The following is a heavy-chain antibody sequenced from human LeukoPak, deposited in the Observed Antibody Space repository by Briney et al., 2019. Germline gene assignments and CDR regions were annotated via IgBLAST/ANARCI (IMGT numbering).Heavy chain of an antibody. CDR1: GYTFTGYA. V-gene: IGHV1-3*01. Sequence: ASVKVSCKASGYTFTGYAMHWVRRAPGQRLEWMGWINAGNGNTKYSQKFLGRVTITRDTSASTAYMELSSLRSEDTAVYYCARDRGHSSGWYREDWFDPWGHGTLVTVSS. J-gene: IGHJ5*02. D-gene: IGHD6-19*01. CDR2: INAGNGNT. CDR3: ARDRGHSSGWYREDWFDP.